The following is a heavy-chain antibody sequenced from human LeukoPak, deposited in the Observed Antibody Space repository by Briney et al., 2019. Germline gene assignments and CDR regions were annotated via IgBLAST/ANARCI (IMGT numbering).Heavy chain of an antibody. Sequence: PGGSLRLSCAASGFTFSSYSMNWVRQAPGKRLEWVSSISSSSSYIYYADSVKGRFTISRDKDKNSLYLQMNSLRAEDTAVYYCARGLDIVVVPAATRGPRWYMDVWGKGTTVTVSS. D-gene: IGHD2-2*03. CDR3: ARGLDIVVVPAATRGPRWYMDV. V-gene: IGHV3-21*01. CDR2: ISSSSSYI. J-gene: IGHJ6*03. CDR1: GFTFSSYS.